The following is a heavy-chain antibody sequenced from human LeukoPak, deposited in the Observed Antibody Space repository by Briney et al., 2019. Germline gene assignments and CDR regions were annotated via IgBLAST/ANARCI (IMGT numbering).Heavy chain of an antibody. D-gene: IGHD4-17*01. CDR1: GYTFTNYY. J-gene: IGHJ4*02. CDR2: IIPIFGTA. CDR3: ARPEDYGDSSDVFDY. V-gene: IGHV1-69*13. Sequence: SVKVSCKASGYTFTNYYMHWVRQAPGQGLEWMGGIIPIFGTANYAQKFQGRVTITADESTSTAYMELSSLRSEDTAVYYCARPEDYGDSSDVFDYWGQGTLVTVSS.